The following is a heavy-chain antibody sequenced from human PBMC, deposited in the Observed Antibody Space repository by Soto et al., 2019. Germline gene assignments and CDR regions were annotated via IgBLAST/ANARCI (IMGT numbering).Heavy chain of an antibody. D-gene: IGHD3-3*01. CDR2: VNHSGST. V-gene: IGHV4-34*01. CDR3: ARGGNYDFWSGQNYYYYYVDV. Sequence: SETLSLTCAVYGGSFSNYYWSWIRQPPGKGLEWIGEVNHSGSTNYNPSLKSRVTISIDTSKNQFSLRLHSVTAADTAVYYCARGGNYDFWSGQNYYYYYVDVWGKATTVTVSS. CDR1: GGSFSNYY. J-gene: IGHJ6*03.